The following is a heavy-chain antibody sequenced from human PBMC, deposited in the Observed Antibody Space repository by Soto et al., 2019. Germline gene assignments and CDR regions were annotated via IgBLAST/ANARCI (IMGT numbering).Heavy chain of an antibody. V-gene: IGHV4-4*07. CDR2: IYATGTT. Sequence: SETLSLTCTVSGASISGFYWSWFRKSAGKGLEWIGRIYATGTTDYNPSLKSRVMMSVDTSKKQFSLKLRSVTAADTAVYYCVRDGTKTLRDWFDPWGQGISVTVSS. CDR1: GASISGFY. J-gene: IGHJ5*02. CDR3: VRDGTKTLRDWFDP. D-gene: IGHD1-1*01.